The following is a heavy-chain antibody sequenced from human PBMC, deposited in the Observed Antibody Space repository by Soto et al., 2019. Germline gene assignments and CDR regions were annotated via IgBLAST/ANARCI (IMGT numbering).Heavy chain of an antibody. Sequence: QVQLQESGPGLVKPSQTLSLTCTVSGGSISSGDYYWSWIRQHPGKGLEWIGYIYYSGSTYYNPSLKSRVTVSXDXPKNQFSLKLSSVPAADTAVYYCARWWSGSRQGFDPWGQGTLVTVSS. V-gene: IGHV4-31*03. CDR1: GGSISSGDYY. CDR2: IYYSGST. CDR3: ARWWSGSRQGFDP. J-gene: IGHJ5*02. D-gene: IGHD3-3*01.